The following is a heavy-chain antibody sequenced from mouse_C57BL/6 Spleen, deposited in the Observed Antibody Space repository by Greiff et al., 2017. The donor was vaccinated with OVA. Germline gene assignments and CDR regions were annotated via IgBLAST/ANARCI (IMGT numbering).Heavy chain of an antibody. CDR3: ARSLYYYGSNYFDY. D-gene: IGHD1-1*01. CDR2: INPNNGGT. Sequence: EVQLQQSGPELVKPGASVKIPCKASGYTFTDYNMDWVKQSHGKSLEWIGDINPNNGGTIYNQKFKGKATLTVDKSSSTAYMELRSLTSEDTAVYYGARSLYYYGSNYFDYWGQGTTLTVSS. J-gene: IGHJ2*01. CDR1: GYTFTDYN. V-gene: IGHV1-18*01.